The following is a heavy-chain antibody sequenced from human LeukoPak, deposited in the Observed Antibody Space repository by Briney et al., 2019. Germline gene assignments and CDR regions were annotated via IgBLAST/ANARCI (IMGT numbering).Heavy chain of an antibody. D-gene: IGHD4-17*01. CDR3: ASGGTTVTGIYYYGMDV. Sequence: ASVKVSCKASGYTFTSYGISWVRQAPGQGLEWVGWISAYNGNTNYAQKLQGRVTMTTDTSTSTAYMELRSLRSDDTAVYYCASGGTTVTGIYYYGMDVWGQGTTVTVSS. CDR1: GYTFTSYG. CDR2: ISAYNGNT. J-gene: IGHJ6*02. V-gene: IGHV1-18*01.